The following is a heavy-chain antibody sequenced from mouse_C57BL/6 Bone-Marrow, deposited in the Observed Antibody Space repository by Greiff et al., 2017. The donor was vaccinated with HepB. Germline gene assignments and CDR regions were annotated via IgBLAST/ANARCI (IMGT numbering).Heavy chain of an antibody. D-gene: IGHD2-3*01. CDR3: TTDYDGYFLYYYAMDY. Sequence: VQLQQSGAELVRPGASVKLSCTASGFNIKDDYMHWVKQRPEQGLEWIGWIDPANGDTEYASKFQGKATITADTSSNTAYLQLSSLTSEDTAIYYCTTDYDGYFLYYYAMDYWGQGTSVTVSS. CDR2: IDPANGDT. V-gene: IGHV14-4*01. J-gene: IGHJ4*01. CDR1: GFNIKDDY.